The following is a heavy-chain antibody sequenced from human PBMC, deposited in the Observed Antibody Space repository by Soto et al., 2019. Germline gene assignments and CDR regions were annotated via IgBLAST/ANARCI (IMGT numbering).Heavy chain of an antibody. J-gene: IGHJ4*02. CDR1: GVSVSSGSFN. V-gene: IGHV4-61*01. D-gene: IGHD4-17*01. CDR3: PRGGAVTQYEY. Sequence: PSETLSLTGTVSGVSVSSGSFNWAWIRQHPGKGLEWIGLISYSGATNLHPSLRSRGTISVDTSRSQISLKVSSLTAADSAVYYCPRGGAVTQYEYWGQGSLVS. CDR2: ISYSGAT.